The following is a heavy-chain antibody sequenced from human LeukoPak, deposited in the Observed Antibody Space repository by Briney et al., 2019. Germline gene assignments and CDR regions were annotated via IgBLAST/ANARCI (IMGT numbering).Heavy chain of an antibody. Sequence: PSETLSLTCTVSGGSISSYYWSWIRQPAGKGLEWIGYIYYSGSTNYNPSLKSRVTISVDTSKNQFSLKLSSVTAADTAVYYCARDQAEGGGYWFDPWGQGTLVTVSS. CDR2: IYYSGST. CDR1: GGSISSYY. D-gene: IGHD5-12*01. CDR3: ARDQAEGGGYWFDP. V-gene: IGHV4-59*01. J-gene: IGHJ5*02.